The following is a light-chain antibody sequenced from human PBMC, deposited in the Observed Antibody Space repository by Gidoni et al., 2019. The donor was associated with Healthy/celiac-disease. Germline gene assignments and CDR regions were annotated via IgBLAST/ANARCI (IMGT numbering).Light chain of an antibody. J-gene: IGKJ2*01. V-gene: IGKV1-8*01. CDR2: AAS. CDR1: QGISSY. Sequence: AIRLTQSPSSFSASTGDRVTITCRASQGISSYLAWYQQKPGKAPKLLTYAASTLQSGVPSRFSGSGSGTDFTLTISCLQSEDFATYYCQQYYSYPRTFXQXTKLEIK. CDR3: QQYYSYPRT.